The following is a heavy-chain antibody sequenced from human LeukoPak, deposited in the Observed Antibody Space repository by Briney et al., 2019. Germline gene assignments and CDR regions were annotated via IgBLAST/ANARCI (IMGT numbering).Heavy chain of an antibody. CDR3: ARGYYDYVWGSYRHGGDY. Sequence: SETLSLTCTVSGGSVSSGSDYWGWIRQPPGKGLEWIGYIYYSGSTNYNPSLKSRVTISLDTSKNQFSLKLSSVTAADTAVYYCARGYYDYVWGSYRHGGDYWGQGTLVTVSS. CDR2: IYYSGST. D-gene: IGHD3-16*02. V-gene: IGHV4-61*01. CDR1: GGSVSSGSDY. J-gene: IGHJ4*02.